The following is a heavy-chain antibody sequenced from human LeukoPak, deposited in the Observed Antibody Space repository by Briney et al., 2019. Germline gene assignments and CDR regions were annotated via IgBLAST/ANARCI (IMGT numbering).Heavy chain of an antibody. Sequence: GESLKISCKGSGYSFTSYWIGWVRQMPGKGLEWMGIIYPGDSDTRYSPSFQGQVTISADKSISTAYLQWSSLKASDTAMYYCARQVPTMVRGVIPLFDPWGQGTLVTVSS. D-gene: IGHD3-10*01. CDR1: GYSFTSYW. CDR2: IYPGDSDT. CDR3: ARQVPTMVRGVIPLFDP. J-gene: IGHJ5*02. V-gene: IGHV5-51*01.